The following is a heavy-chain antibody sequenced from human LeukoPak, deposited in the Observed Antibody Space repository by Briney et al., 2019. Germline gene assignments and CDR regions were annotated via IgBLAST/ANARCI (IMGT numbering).Heavy chain of an antibody. D-gene: IGHD2-21*01. Sequence: SETLSLTCTVSGGSISSYYWSWIRQPPGKGLEWIGRIYTSGSTNYNPSLKSRVTMSVDTSKNQFSLKLSSVTAADTAVYYCARRGRVVSGSYDWFDPWGQGTLVTVSS. CDR3: ARRGRVVSGSYDWFDP. J-gene: IGHJ5*02. CDR1: GGSISSYY. CDR2: IYTSGST. V-gene: IGHV4-4*07.